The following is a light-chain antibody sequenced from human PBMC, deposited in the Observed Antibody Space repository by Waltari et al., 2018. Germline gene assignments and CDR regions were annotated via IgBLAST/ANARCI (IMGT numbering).Light chain of an antibody. CDR2: GAS. CDR1: QRVSRT. J-gene: IGKJ1*01. Sequence: EIVLTQSPGTLFLSPGEGATLSCRASQRVSRTLAGYQQKPGQSPMLLIYGASSRSTGIPDRFSGSGSGTDFSLTISRLEPDDSAVYFCQHYVSLPATFGQGTKVEIK. V-gene: IGKV3-20*01. CDR3: QHYVSLPAT.